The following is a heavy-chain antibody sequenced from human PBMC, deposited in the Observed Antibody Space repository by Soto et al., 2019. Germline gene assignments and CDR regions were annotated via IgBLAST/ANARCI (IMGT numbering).Heavy chain of an antibody. CDR3: ARLQGLLERYSHDY. J-gene: IGHJ4*02. CDR2: INPANGDT. Sequence: QVQLVQSGAEVMKPGASVKVSCQASGYTFSPFALHWVRQAPGQRLEWMGWINPANGDTAYSQKFLGKFTITTDTSASTAYLELHSLTAEDTAVYFCARLQGLLERYSHDYWGQGALVTVSS. V-gene: IGHV1-3*01. CDR1: GYTFSPFA. D-gene: IGHD1-1*01.